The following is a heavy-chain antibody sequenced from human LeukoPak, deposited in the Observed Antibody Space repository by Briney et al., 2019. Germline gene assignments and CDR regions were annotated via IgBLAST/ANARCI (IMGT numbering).Heavy chain of an antibody. CDR2: VYDNGSS. J-gene: IGHJ4*02. Sequence: SETLCLTCTVSGGSIGCYYWNWIRQPPGKGLEWVGCVYDNGSSNYNAALKTRVTISVDTSNIQFYLRLSSVTAADTAVYYCARSSKRGLFDYWGQGSLVTVSS. CDR1: GGSIGCYY. CDR3: ARSSKRGLFDY. D-gene: IGHD6-13*01. V-gene: IGHV4-59*01.